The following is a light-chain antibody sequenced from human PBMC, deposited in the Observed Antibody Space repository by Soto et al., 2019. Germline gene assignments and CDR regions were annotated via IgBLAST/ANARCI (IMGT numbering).Light chain of an antibody. V-gene: IGKV3-15*01. J-gene: IGKJ1*01. CDR2: GAS. CDR1: QSVSIN. Sequence: EVVMPQSPATLSVSPGERATLSCRASQSVSINLAWYQQKPGQAPRLLIYGASTRATGIPARFSGSGSGTEFTLTITSLQSDDFAVYSCQHYNNWPPWTFGQGTKVEIK. CDR3: QHYNNWPPWT.